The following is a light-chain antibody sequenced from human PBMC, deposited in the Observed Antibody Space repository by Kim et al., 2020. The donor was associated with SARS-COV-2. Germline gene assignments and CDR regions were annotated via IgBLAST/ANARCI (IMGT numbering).Light chain of an antibody. CDR3: NSRDSNDNVV. J-gene: IGLJ2*01. Sequence: VALGQKGRTKCQGDSLRSYYATWYQKKPGQAPILGIYGKNNRPSGIPDRFSGSSSENTASLTITGTQAGDEADYYCNSRDSNDNVVFGGGTQLTVL. CDR1: SLRSYY. CDR2: GKN. V-gene: IGLV3-19*01.